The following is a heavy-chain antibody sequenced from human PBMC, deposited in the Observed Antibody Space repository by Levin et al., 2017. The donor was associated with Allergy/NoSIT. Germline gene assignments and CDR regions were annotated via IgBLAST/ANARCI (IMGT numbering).Heavy chain of an antibody. CDR3: ARRAPLYGMDV. V-gene: IGHV4-39*01. J-gene: IGHJ6*02. Sequence: PSETLSLTCTVSGGSISSSSYYWGWIRQPPGKGLEWIGSIYYSGSTYYNPSLKSRVTISVDTSKNQFSLKLSSVTAADTAVYYCARRAPLYGMDVWGQGTTVTVSS. CDR2: IYYSGST. CDR1: GGSISSSSYY.